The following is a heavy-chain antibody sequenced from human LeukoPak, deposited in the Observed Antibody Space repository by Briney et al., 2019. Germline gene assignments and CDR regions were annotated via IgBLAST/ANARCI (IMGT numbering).Heavy chain of an antibody. Sequence: PSETLSLTCTVSGGSISGSSYYWGWIRQPPGKGLEWIGSIYYSGSTYYNPSLKSRVTISVDTSKNQFSLKLNSVTATDTAVYYCAAPDYGFHFQHWGQGTLVTVSS. CDR1: GGSISGSSYY. J-gene: IGHJ1*01. CDR3: AAPDYGFHFQH. CDR2: IYYSGST. V-gene: IGHV4-39*01. D-gene: IGHD4-17*01.